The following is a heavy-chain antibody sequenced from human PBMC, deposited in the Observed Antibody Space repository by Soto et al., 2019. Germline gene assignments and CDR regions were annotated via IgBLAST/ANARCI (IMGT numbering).Heavy chain of an antibody. V-gene: IGHV1-2*02. Sequence: QVQLVQSGAEVKKPGASVKVSCKASGYTFTGEYMHWVRQAPGQGLEWMGWINPNSGGTNYAQKFQGRVTMTRDTSISTAYMELSRLRSDDTAVYYCARLGTYYYGSGRRGMDVWGQRTTVTVSS. J-gene: IGHJ6*02. D-gene: IGHD3-10*01. CDR2: INPNSGGT. CDR3: ARLGTYYYGSGRRGMDV. CDR1: GYTFTGEY.